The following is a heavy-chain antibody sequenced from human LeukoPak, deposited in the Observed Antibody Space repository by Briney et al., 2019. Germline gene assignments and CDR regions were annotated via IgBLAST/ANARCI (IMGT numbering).Heavy chain of an antibody. J-gene: IGHJ6*03. V-gene: IGHV4-59*01. Sequence: SETLSLTCTVSGGSISSYYGSWLRQPPGEGREGGGYNYYSGSANYNPSLKSRVTISVDTSKNQFSLKLSSVTAADTAVYYCARAVPAYYDLWSGPLSLYYYYYMDVWGKGTTVTVSS. D-gene: IGHD3-3*01. CDR2: NYYSGSA. CDR1: GGSISSYY. CDR3: ARAVPAYYDLWSGPLSLYYYYYMDV.